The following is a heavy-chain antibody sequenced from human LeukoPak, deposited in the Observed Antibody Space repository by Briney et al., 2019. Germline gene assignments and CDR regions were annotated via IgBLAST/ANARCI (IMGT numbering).Heavy chain of an antibody. J-gene: IGHJ4*02. CDR1: GFTFSSYS. D-gene: IGHD7-27*01. V-gene: IGHV3-21*01. CDR2: ISSSSSYI. Sequence: GGSLRLSCAASGFTFSSYSMNWVRQAPGKGLEWVSSISSSSSYIYYADSVKGRFTNSRDNAKNSLYLQMNSLRAEDTAVYYCARDLFTGDRGYYFDYWGQGTLVTVSS. CDR3: ARDLFTGDRGYYFDY.